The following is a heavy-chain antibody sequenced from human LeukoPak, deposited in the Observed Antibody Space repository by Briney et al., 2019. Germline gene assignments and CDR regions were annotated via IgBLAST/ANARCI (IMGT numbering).Heavy chain of an antibody. J-gene: IGHJ4*02. V-gene: IGHV1-2*02. CDR1: GYTFTGYY. D-gene: IGHD3-22*01. CDR3: ARGSPPRRNYDSRGYYSYYFDY. CDR2: INPNSGGT. Sequence: ASVKVSCKASGYTFTGYYMHWVRHPPGQGLEWMGWINPNSGGTNYAQTLQGRVTMTTDTSTSTAYMELRSLRSDDTAVYYCARGSPPRRNYDSRGYYSYYFDYWGQGTLVTVSS.